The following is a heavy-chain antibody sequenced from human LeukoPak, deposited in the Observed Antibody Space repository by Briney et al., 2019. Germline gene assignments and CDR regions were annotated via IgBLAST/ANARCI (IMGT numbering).Heavy chain of an antibody. V-gene: IGHV1-8*03. CDR3: ARGRFERGDFEWFDP. CDR2: MNPNSGNT. J-gene: IGHJ5*02. D-gene: IGHD2-21*02. CDR1: GYTFTSYD. Sequence: ASVKVSCKTSGYTFTSYDINWVRQATGQGLEWMGWMNPNSGNTGYAQKFQGRVTITRNTSISTAYMELSSLRSEDTAVYYCARGRFERGDFEWFDPCGQGTLVTVSS.